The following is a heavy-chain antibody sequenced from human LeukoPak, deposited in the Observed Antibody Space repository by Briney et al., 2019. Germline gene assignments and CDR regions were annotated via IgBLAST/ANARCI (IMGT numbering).Heavy chain of an antibody. CDR2: ISSDGSST. Sequence: GGSLRLSCAASGFTFSNYWMHWVRQAPGKGLVWVSRISSDGSSTTYADSVKGRFTISRDNAKNTLYLQMNSLRAEDTAVYYCAKVSGGGLYYDGMDVWGQGTTVTVSS. D-gene: IGHD1-14*01. CDR1: GFTFSNYW. CDR3: AKVSGGGLYYDGMDV. J-gene: IGHJ6*02. V-gene: IGHV3-74*01.